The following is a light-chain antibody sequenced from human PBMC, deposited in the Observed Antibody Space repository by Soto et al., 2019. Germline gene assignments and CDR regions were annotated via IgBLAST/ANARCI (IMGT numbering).Light chain of an antibody. Sequence: EIVLTHSPGTLSLSPGERATLSFRASQSVSSNLAWYQQKPGQAPRLLIYGASSRATGIPDRFSGSGSGTDFTLTISRLEPEDFAVYYCQQYGSSPWTFGQGTKVDIK. CDR3: QQYGSSPWT. CDR1: QSVSSN. J-gene: IGKJ1*01. V-gene: IGKV3-20*01. CDR2: GAS.